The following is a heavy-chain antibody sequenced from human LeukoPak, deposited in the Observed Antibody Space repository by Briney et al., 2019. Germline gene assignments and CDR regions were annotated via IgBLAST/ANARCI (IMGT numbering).Heavy chain of an antibody. CDR1: GYTFTTYT. J-gene: IGHJ4*02. V-gene: IGHV1-18*01. Sequence: ASVKVFCKASGYTFTTYTITWVRQAPGQGLEWMGWINPYNGNTNYAQKFQGRVTMTTDTSTSAAYMEVRSLRSDDTAVYYCARGWIQGRFDYWGQGTLVTVSS. D-gene: IGHD5-18*01. CDR3: ARGWIQGRFDY. CDR2: INPYNGNT.